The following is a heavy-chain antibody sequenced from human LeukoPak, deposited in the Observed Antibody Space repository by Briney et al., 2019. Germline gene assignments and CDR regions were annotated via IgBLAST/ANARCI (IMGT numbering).Heavy chain of an antibody. Sequence: GGSLRLSCAASGFTFSSYAMHWVRQAPGKGLEWVAVISYDGSNKYYADSVKGRFTISRDNSKNTLYLQMNSLRAEDTAVYYCARVLDRLAYYHGMDVWGQGTTVTVSS. J-gene: IGHJ6*02. CDR1: GFTFSSYA. CDR3: ARVLDRLAYYHGMDV. CDR2: ISYDGSNK. D-gene: IGHD3/OR15-3a*01. V-gene: IGHV3-30-3*01.